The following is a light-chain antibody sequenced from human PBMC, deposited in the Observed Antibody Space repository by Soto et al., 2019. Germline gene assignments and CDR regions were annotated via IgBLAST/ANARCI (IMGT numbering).Light chain of an antibody. V-gene: IGKV1-39*01. J-gene: IGKJ1*01. CDR2: AAS. Sequence: DIQITHSPSSLSAPVLHRDTITCLASQSISSYLNWYQQKPGKAPKLLIYAASSLQSGVPSRFSGSGSGTDFTLTISSLQPEDFATYYCQQSYSTPRTFGQGTKVDI. CDR3: QQSYSTPRT. CDR1: QSISSY.